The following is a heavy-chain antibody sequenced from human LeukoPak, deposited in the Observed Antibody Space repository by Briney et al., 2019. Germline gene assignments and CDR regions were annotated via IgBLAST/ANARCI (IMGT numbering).Heavy chain of an antibody. J-gene: IGHJ4*02. Sequence: GGSLRLSCAASGFTFSGYTINWVRQAPGKGLEWVSSISSSSSYIYYADSVKGRFTISRHDAKNSLYLQMNSLRAEDTAVYYCARAGSGYEDGFDYWGQGTLVTVSS. CDR2: ISSSSSYI. CDR1: GFTFSGYT. V-gene: IGHV3-21*01. CDR3: ARAGSGYEDGFDY. D-gene: IGHD5-12*01.